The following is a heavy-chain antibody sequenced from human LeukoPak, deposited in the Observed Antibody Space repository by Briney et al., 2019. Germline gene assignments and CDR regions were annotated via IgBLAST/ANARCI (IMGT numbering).Heavy chain of an antibody. D-gene: IGHD1/OR15-1a*01. Sequence: GGSLRLSCAASGFIFSSYWMHWVRQAPGKGLVWVSRINSDGSSTSYADSVKGRFTISRDNSKNTLHLQMNSLRVEDTAVYYCARSNCNSCYLGVWYYFDYWGQGTLVTVSS. CDR1: GFIFSSYW. CDR3: ARSNCNSCYLGVWYYFDY. CDR2: INSDGSST. J-gene: IGHJ4*02. V-gene: IGHV3-74*01.